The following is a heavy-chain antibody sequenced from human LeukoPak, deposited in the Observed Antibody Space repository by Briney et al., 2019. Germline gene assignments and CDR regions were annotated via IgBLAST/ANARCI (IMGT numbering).Heavy chain of an antibody. J-gene: IGHJ3*02. CDR3: SRAGRSGQDAFDI. D-gene: IGHD1-26*01. CDR2: IYSGGST. Sequence: GGSLRLSCAATGFTVSSNYMSWVRQAPGKGLEWVSVIYSGGSTYYADSVKGRLTISRDNSKNTLYLQLNSLRAEDTAVYYWSRAGRSGQDAFDIWGQGTMVTVSS. CDR1: GFTVSSNY. V-gene: IGHV3-66*01.